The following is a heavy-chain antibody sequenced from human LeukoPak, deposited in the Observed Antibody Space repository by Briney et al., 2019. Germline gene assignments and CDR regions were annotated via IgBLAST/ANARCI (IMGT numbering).Heavy chain of an antibody. CDR2: IYYSGST. CDR3: ARQKMTNFDY. V-gene: IGHV4-59*01. Sequence: SETLSLTCTVSGGSISTYYWNWMRQSPGKGLEWIGYIYYSGSTNYNPSLKSRVTISVDTSKNQFSLRLSSVTAADTAVYYCARQKMTNFDYWGQGTLVTVSS. J-gene: IGHJ4*02. D-gene: IGHD5-24*01. CDR1: GGSISTYY.